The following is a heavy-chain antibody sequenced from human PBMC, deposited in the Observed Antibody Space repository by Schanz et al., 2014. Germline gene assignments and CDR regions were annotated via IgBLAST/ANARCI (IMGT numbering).Heavy chain of an antibody. CDR1: GFTFTNYA. V-gene: IGHV3-23*04. Sequence: VQLVESGGGLVQPGESLRLSCAASGFTFTNYAMTWVRQAPGRGLEWVSGITRQGTTYYADFVKGRFSISRDLSSNTLYLQMNSLRADDSAIYYCAKDHPSSGWPAFDVWGQGTLXTVAS. CDR2: ITRQGTT. CDR3: AKDHPSSGWPAFDV. J-gene: IGHJ4*02. D-gene: IGHD6-19*01.